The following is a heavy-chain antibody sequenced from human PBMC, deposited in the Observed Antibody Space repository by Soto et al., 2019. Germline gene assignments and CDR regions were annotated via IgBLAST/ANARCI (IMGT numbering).Heavy chain of an antibody. J-gene: IGHJ5*02. D-gene: IGHD1-1*01. CDR2: IFYSGTS. CDR3: ARTDNGTAYLDP. Sequence: SVTLRLTCTVSGFSISSGNKYWSCIRQRPGKGLGWIGYIFYSGTSYYNPSLKSRLTISVDSTKNQFSLKLSSVTAADTVVYYCARTDNGTAYLDPWGQGPLVTVSS. CDR1: GFSISSGNKY. V-gene: IGHV4-30-4*01.